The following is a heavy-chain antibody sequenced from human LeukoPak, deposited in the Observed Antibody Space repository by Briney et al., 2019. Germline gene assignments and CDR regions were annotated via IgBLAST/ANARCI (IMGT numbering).Heavy chain of an antibody. D-gene: IGHD6-19*01. CDR2: IIPILGIA. CDR3: ASPSAQWLDSFDYYGMDV. CDR1: GGTFSSYA. J-gene: IGHJ6*02. Sequence: SVKVSCKASGGTFSSYAISWVRQAPGQGLEWMGRIIPILGIANYAQKFQGRVTITADKSTSTAYMELSSLRSEDTAVYYCASPSAQWLDSFDYYGMDVWGQGTTVTVSS. V-gene: IGHV1-69*04.